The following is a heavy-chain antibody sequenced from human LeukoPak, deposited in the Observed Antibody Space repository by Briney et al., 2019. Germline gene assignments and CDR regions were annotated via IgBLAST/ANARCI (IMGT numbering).Heavy chain of an antibody. CDR3: ARLSDSSGWGYFDY. CDR1: GYTFTSSG. V-gene: IGHV1-18*04. CDR2: ISAYNSKT. Sequence: ASVKVSCKDSGYTFTSSGISWVRRAPGQGLEWMGWISAYNSKTNYAQKLQGRVTMTTDTSTSTAYMELRSLRSDDTAVYYCARLSDSSGWGYFDYWGQGTLVTVSS. J-gene: IGHJ4*02. D-gene: IGHD6-19*01.